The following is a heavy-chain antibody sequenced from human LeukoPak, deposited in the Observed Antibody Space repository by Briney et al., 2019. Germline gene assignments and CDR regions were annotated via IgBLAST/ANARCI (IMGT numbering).Heavy chain of an antibody. D-gene: IGHD3-10*01. J-gene: IGHJ4*02. CDR3: ARNLYYASGSYYYGF. V-gene: IGHV3-11*01. Sequence: GGSLRLSCAASGFTFSDYYMSWIRQAPGRGLEWVSYISGSGDAMYYADSVKGRFTISRDNAKNSLYLQMNSLRAEDTAVYFCARNLYYASGSYYYGFWGQGTLVTVSS. CDR1: GFTFSDYY. CDR2: ISGSGDAM.